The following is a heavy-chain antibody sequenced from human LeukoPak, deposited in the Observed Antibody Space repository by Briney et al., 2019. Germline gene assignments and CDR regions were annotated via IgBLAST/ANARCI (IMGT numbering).Heavy chain of an antibody. CDR2: YYRSKWYN. Sequence: YYRSKWYNDYAVSVKSRITINPDTSKNQFSLQLNSVTPEDTAVYYCAGATYYYDSSPHFDYWGQGTLVTVSS. V-gene: IGHV6-1*01. D-gene: IGHD3-22*01. CDR3: AGATYYYDSSPHFDY. J-gene: IGHJ4*02.